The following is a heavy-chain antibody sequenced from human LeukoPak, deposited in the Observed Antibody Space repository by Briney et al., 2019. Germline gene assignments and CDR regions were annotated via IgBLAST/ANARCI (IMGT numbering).Heavy chain of an antibody. CDR2: ISAYNGNT. CDR3: ARRIRYSSSWYLYYYYGMDV. CDR1: GGTFSSYG. Sequence: ASVKVSCKASGGTFSSYGISWVRQAPGQGLEWMGWISAYNGNTNYAQKLQGRVTMTTDTSTSTAYMELRSLRSDDTAVYYCARRIRYSSSWYLYYYYGMDVWGQGTTVTVSS. J-gene: IGHJ6*02. V-gene: IGHV1-18*01. D-gene: IGHD6-13*01.